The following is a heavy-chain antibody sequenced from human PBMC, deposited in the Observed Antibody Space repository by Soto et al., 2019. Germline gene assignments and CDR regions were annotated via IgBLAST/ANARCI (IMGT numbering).Heavy chain of an antibody. V-gene: IGHV3-74*01. CDR3: ARVGHYDFWSGYYSYYYYMDV. Sequence: GGSLRLSCAASGFTFSSYWMHWVRQAPGKGLVWVSRINSDGSSTSYADSVKGRFTISRDNAKNTLYLQMNSLRAEDTAVYYCARVGHYDFWSGYYSYYYYMDVWGKGTTVTVSS. D-gene: IGHD3-3*01. CDR1: GFTFSSYW. CDR2: INSDGSST. J-gene: IGHJ6*03.